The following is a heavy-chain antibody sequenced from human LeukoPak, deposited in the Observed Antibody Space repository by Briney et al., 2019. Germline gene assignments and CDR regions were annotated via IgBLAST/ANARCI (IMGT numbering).Heavy chain of an antibody. V-gene: IGHV4-34*01. D-gene: IGHD5/OR15-5a*01. Sequence: SETLSLTCAVYGGSFSGYYWSWIRQPPGKGLEWIGEINHSGSTNYNPSLKSRVTISVDTSKNQFSLKLSSVTAADTAVYYCARANRVSLYYFDYWGQGTLVTVSS. CDR2: INHSGST. CDR3: ARANRVSLYYFDY. J-gene: IGHJ4*02. CDR1: GGSFSGYY.